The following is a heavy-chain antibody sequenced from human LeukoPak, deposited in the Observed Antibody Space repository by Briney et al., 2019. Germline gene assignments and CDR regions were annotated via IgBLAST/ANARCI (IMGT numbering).Heavy chain of an antibody. J-gene: IGHJ4*02. CDR2: IYSDNT. CDR3: ARDDYGDYALDY. CDR1: GFTVSSNS. V-gene: IGHV3-53*01. D-gene: IGHD4-17*01. Sequence: GGSLRLSCTVSGFTVSSNSMSWVRQAPGEGLEWVSFIYSDNTHYSDSVKGRFTISRDNSKNTLYLQMNSLRAEDTAVYYCARDDYGDYALDYWGQGTLVTVSS.